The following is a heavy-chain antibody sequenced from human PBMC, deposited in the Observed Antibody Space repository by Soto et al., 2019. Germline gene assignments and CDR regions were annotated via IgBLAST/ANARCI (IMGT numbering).Heavy chain of an antibody. CDR3: ARRLRGGYWKVYYYYGMDV. CDR2: IIPIFGTA. CDR1: GGTFSSYA. D-gene: IGHD2-21*02. V-gene: IGHV1-69*01. J-gene: IGHJ6*02. Sequence: QVQQVQSGAEVKKPGSSVKVSCKASGGTFSSYAISWVRQAPGQGLEWMGGIIPIFGTANYAQKFQGRVTITADESTSTAYMELSSLRSEDTAVYYCARRLRGGYWKVYYYYGMDVWGQGTTVTVSS.